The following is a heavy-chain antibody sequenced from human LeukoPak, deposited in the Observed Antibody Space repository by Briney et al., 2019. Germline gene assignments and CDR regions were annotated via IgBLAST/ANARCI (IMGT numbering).Heavy chain of an antibody. CDR2: IYPNTGDT. Sequence: ASVKVSCKASGYTFTAYYIHWVRQAPGQGPEWLGWIYPNTGDTRFPQKFQGRVTMTRDTSISTAYMKLTRLRSDDTAVYYCARVTGQNNDAFDIWGQGTMVTVSS. CDR1: GYTFTAYY. V-gene: IGHV1-2*02. J-gene: IGHJ3*02. CDR3: ARVTGQNNDAFDI. D-gene: IGHD2-8*02.